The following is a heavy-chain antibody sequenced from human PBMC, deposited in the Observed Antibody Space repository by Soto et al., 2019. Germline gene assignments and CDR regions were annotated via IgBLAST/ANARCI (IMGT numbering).Heavy chain of an antibody. CDR1: GFTFSDYY. CDR3: ASDLVVAYSNYLSVGGMDV. CDR2: ISSSGSTI. V-gene: IGHV3-11*01. Sequence: QVQLVESGGGLVKPGGSLRLSCAASGFTFSDYYMSWIRQAPGKGLEWVSYISSSGSTIYYADSVKGRFTISRDNAKNSLYLHMNSLRAEDTAVYYCASDLVVAYSNYLSVGGMDVWGQGTTVTVSS. D-gene: IGHD4-4*01. J-gene: IGHJ6*02.